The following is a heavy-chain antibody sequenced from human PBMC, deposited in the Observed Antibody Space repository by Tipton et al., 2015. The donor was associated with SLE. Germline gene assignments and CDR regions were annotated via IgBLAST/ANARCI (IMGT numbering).Heavy chain of an antibody. D-gene: IGHD6-13*01. CDR3: ARGTVAAAQYYGMDV. CDR1: GGSISSYY. Sequence: LRLSCTVSGGSISSYYWSWIRQPPGKGLEWIGYIYYSGSTNYNPSLKSRVTISVDTSKNQFSLKLSSVTAADTAVYYCARGTVAAAQYYGMDVWGQGTTVTVSS. V-gene: IGHV4-59*01. CDR2: IYYSGST. J-gene: IGHJ6*02.